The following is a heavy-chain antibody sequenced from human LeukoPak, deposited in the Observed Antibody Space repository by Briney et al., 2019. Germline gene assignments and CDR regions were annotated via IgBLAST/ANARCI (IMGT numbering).Heavy chain of an antibody. J-gene: IGHJ4*02. Sequence: GASVKVSCKASGYTFTSYYMHWVRQAPGQGLEWMGIINPSGGSTSYAQKFQGRVTMTRDTSTSTVYMGLSSLRSEDTAVYYCARDFGVAAAGPKTNPSLILDYWGQGTLVTVSS. CDR1: GYTFTSYY. V-gene: IGHV1-46*01. CDR2: INPSGGST. D-gene: IGHD6-13*01. CDR3: ARDFGVAAAGPKTNPSLILDY.